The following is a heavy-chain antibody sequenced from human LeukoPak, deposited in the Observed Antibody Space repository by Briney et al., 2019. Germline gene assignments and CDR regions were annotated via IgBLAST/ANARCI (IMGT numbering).Heavy chain of an antibody. J-gene: IGHJ5*02. CDR1: GGSISSCTYS. CDR3: ARHTLGYCSGGSCLNWFDP. CDR2: ISCSGST. Sequence: PSETLSLTCTVSGGSISSCTYSWGWIRQPPGKGLEWIGSISCSGSTYYNPSLKSRVTISVDMSKNQVSLKLSSVIVADTAVYYCARHTLGYCSGGSCLNWFDPWGQGTLVTVSS. D-gene: IGHD2-15*01. V-gene: IGHV4-39*07.